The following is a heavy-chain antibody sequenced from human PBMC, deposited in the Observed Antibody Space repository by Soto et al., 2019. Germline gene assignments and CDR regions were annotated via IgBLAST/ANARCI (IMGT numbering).Heavy chain of an antibody. D-gene: IGHD6-19*01. J-gene: IGHJ5*02. CDR1: GFTFGDYA. V-gene: IGHV3-49*05. CDR2: IRSKAYGGTT. CDR3: TRHRYSSGWYNWFDP. Sequence: EVQLVESGGGLVKPGRSLRLSCTASGFTFGDYAMSWFRQAPGKGLEWVGFIRSKAYGGTTEYAASVKGRFTISRDDSKSIAYLQMNSLNTEDTAVYYCTRHRYSSGWYNWFDPWGQGTLVTVSS.